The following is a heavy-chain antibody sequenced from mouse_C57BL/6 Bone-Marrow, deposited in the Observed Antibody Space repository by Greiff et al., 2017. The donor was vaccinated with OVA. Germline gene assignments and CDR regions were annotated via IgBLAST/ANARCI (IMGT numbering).Heavy chain of an antibody. D-gene: IGHD4-1*02. CDR3: ARESPTGTYGYFDV. V-gene: IGHV1-69*01. CDR2: IDPSDSYT. CDR1: GYTFTSYW. J-gene: IGHJ1*03. Sequence: QVQLQQPGAELVMPGASVKLSCKASGYTFTSYWMHWVKQRPGQGLEWIGEIDPSDSYTNYNQKFKGKSTLTVDKSSSTAYMQLSSLTSEDSAVYYCARESPTGTYGYFDVWGTGTTVTVSS.